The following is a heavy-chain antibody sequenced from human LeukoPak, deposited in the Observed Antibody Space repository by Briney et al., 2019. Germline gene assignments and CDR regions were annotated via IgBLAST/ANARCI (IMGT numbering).Heavy chain of an antibody. CDR1: GGSFSGYY. D-gene: IGHD3-10*01. J-gene: IGHJ4*02. CDR3: ARQGRTLVRGMADY. V-gene: IGHV4-34*01. CDR2: INHSGST. Sequence: PSETLSLTCAVYGGSFSGYYWSWIRQPPGKGLEWIGEINHSGSTNYNPSLKSRVTISVDTSKNQFSLKLSSVTAADTAVYYCARQGRTLVRGMADYWGQGTLVGVSS.